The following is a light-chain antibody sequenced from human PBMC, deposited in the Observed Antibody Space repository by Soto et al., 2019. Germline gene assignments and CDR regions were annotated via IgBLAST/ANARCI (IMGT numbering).Light chain of an antibody. Sequence: DIVMTQSPVTLSVSPGDRATLSCRASQSVGHNLAWFQQKPGQAPRLLIYGASAGATGIPDRYSGSGFGTELTLTISSQQSEDLAVYYCQQYNNWPRTFGQGTKVEMK. V-gene: IGKV3-15*01. J-gene: IGKJ1*01. CDR2: GAS. CDR3: QQYNNWPRT. CDR1: QSVGHN.